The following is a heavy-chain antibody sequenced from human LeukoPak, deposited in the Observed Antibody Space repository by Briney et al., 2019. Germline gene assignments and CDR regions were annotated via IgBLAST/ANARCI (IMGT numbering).Heavy chain of an antibody. J-gene: IGHJ3*02. CDR3: ARPRGYCSGGSCYADAFDI. CDR1: GGSISSCSYY. Sequence: PSETLSLTCTVSGGSISSCSYYWGWIRQPPGKGLEWIGSIYYSGSTYYNPSLKSRVTISVDTSKNQFSLKLSSVTAADTAVYYCARPRGYCSGGSCYADAFDIWGQGTMVTVSS. CDR2: IYYSGST. V-gene: IGHV4-39*01. D-gene: IGHD2-15*01.